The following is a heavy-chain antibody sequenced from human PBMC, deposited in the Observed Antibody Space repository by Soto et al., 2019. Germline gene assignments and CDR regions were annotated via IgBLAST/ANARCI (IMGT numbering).Heavy chain of an antibody. J-gene: IGHJ4*02. CDR3: ARQRYCSSNGCLIAS. Sequence: PGESLKISCKGSGYSFTSYWIGWVRQMPGKGLEWMGIIYPGDSDTRYSPSFQGQVTSSVDKSISTAYLQWSSVKASDTAMYYCARQRYCSSNGCLIASWGQGTLVTVSS. CDR1: GYSFTSYW. D-gene: IGHD2-2*01. V-gene: IGHV5-51*01. CDR2: IYPGDSDT.